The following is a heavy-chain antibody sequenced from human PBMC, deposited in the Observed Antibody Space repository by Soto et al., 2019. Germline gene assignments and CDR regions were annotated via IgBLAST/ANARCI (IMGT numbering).Heavy chain of an antibody. V-gene: IGHV4-4*07. CDR2: IYTSGST. J-gene: IGHJ6*02. Sequence: SETMSLTCTFAYGSISSDYWSGSLQPAWKGLEWIGRIYTSGSTNYNPSLKSRVTMSVDTSKNQFSLKLSSVTAADTAVYYCARDSYSPGTHYYHGMDVWGQGTTVTVSS. CDR1: YGSISSDY. D-gene: IGHD3-10*01. CDR3: ARDSYSPGTHYYHGMDV.